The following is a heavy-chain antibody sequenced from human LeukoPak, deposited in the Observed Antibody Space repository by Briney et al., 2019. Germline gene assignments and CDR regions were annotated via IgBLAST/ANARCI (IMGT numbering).Heavy chain of an antibody. V-gene: IGHV4-4*02. Sequence: SETLSLTCAVSGGSISSSNWWSWVRRPPGKGLEWVGEIYHSGSTNYNPSLKSRVTISVDKSRNQFSLKLSSVTAADTAVYYCARDSTHCSSTSCYTNWFDPWGQGTLVTVSS. CDR2: IYHSGST. J-gene: IGHJ5*02. CDR1: GGSISSSNW. D-gene: IGHD2-2*02. CDR3: ARDSTHCSSTSCYTNWFDP.